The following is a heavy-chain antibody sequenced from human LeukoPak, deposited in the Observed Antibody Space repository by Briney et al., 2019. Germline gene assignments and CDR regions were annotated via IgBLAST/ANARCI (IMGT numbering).Heavy chain of an antibody. CDR3: ATQNATGVSGSYYNVYFDY. J-gene: IGHJ4*02. CDR2: FDPEDGET. Sequence: WASVKVSCKVSGYTLTELSMHWVLQAPGKGLEWMGGFDPEDGETIYAQKFQGRVTMTEDTSTDTAYMELSSLRSEDTAVYYCATQNATGVSGSYYNVYFDYWGQGTLVTVSS. CDR1: GYTLTELS. D-gene: IGHD3-10*01. V-gene: IGHV1-24*01.